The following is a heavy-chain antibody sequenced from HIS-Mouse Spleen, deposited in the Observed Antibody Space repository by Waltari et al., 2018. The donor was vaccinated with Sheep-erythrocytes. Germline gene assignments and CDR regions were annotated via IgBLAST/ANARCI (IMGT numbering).Heavy chain of an antibody. CDR3: ARFSRPRFWPVGATAFDI. CDR2: INYSGST. CDR1: GGSISSYY. Sequence: QVQLQESGPGLVKPSETLTLTCTVSGGSISSYYWSWIRQPPGKGLEWNGDINYSGSTNYNPSLKSRVNISVDPSKTQFSLKLSSVTAADTAVYYCARFSRPRFWPVGATAFDIWGQGTMVTVSS. J-gene: IGHJ3*02. D-gene: IGHD1-26*01. V-gene: IGHV4-59*08.